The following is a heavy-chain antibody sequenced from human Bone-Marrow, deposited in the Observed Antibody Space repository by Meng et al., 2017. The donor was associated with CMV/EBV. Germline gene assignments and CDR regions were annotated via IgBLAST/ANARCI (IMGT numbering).Heavy chain of an antibody. Sequence: ASVKVSCKASGYTFSNYGISWVRQAPGQGLEWMGWIIAYNGNTNYVQKLQGRVTMTTDTSTSTAYMELRSLRSDDTAVYYCARDGSGSYLSGWFDPWGQGTLVTVSS. CDR1: GYTFSNYG. V-gene: IGHV1-18*01. D-gene: IGHD1-26*01. CDR2: IIAYNGNT. CDR3: ARDGSGSYLSGWFDP. J-gene: IGHJ5*02.